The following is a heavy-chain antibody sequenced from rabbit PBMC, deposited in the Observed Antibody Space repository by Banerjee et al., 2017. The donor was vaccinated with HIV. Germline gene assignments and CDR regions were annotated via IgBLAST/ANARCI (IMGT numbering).Heavy chain of an antibody. V-gene: IGHV1S45*01. J-gene: IGHJ4*01. Sequence: QEQLEESGGDLVKPEGSLTLTCTASGFSFSSSYYMCWVSQAPGKGLEWIGCIDAGSSGSTNYASWAKGRFTISKTSSTTVTLQMTSLTAADTATYFCARDLAGVIGWNFNLWGPGTLVTVS. CDR3: ARDLAGVIGWNFNL. CDR2: IDAGSSGST. D-gene: IGHD4-1*01. CDR1: GFSFSSSYY.